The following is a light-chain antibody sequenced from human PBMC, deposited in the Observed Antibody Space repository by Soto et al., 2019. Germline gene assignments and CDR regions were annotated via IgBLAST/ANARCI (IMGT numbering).Light chain of an antibody. CDR1: SSEFGSYNL. CDR3: CSYAGSSTPFV. J-gene: IGLJ1*01. Sequence: SVLAQPASLSGSPGQSVTHSCPGNSSEFGSYNLVSWYQQHPGKAPKLMIYEVSKRPSGVSNRFSGSKSGNTASLTISGLQAEDEADYYCCSYAGSSTPFVFGTGTKVTVL. CDR2: EVS. V-gene: IGLV2-23*02.